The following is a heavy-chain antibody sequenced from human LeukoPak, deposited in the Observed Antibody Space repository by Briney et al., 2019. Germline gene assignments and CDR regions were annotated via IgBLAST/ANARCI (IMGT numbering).Heavy chain of an antibody. CDR1: GFTFSSYW. CDR3: ARVPSSGWLFDY. CDR2: INSDGSST. J-gene: IGHJ4*02. Sequence: GGSLSLSCAASGFTFSSYWRHWVRQAPGKGLVWVSRINSDGSSTSYADSVKGRFTISRDNAKNTLYLQMNRLRAECTAVYYCARVPSSGWLFDYWGQGTLVTVSS. D-gene: IGHD6-19*01. V-gene: IGHV3-74*01.